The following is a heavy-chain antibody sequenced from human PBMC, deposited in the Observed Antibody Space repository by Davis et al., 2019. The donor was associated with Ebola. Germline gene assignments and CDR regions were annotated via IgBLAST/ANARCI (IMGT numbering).Heavy chain of an antibody. Sequence: SETLSLTCAVSGGFVSSGGYSWSWIRQPPGKGLEWIGYYYYTGSTHYSPSLKSRVTISVDTSRNQFSLKLSSVTAADTAVYYCARLITKIDYWGQGTLVTVSS. CDR1: GGFVSSGGYS. CDR3: ARLITKIDY. V-gene: IGHV4-30-4*07. J-gene: IGHJ4*02. CDR2: YYYTGST. D-gene: IGHD3-22*01.